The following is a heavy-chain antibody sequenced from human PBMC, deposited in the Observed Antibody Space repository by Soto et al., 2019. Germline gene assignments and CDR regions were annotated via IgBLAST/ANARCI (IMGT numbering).Heavy chain of an antibody. J-gene: IGHJ4*02. CDR3: ARRVDCSDASCLSFGY. D-gene: IGHD2-15*01. V-gene: IGHV4-34*01. Sequence: QVQLQQWGAGLLKPSETLSLTCAVYGGTFSGYYWSWIRQPPGKGLEWIGEINHRGSTNYNPYLKRRVPISGDTSKNQCSLRLSSVTAADTSVYYCARRVDCSDASCLSFGYWGQGTLVTVSS. CDR1: GGTFSGYY. CDR2: INHRGST.